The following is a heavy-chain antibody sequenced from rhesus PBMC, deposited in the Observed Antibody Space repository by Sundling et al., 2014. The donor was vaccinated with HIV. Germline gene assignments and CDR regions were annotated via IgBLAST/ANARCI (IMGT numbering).Heavy chain of an antibody. J-gene: IGHJ4*01. Sequence: QVQLVQSGAEIKQPGASVKLSCKASGYTFTNYYIHWVRQAPGQGLEWIGLISPFNGNKAYAQIFQGRVTITTDTSTTTGYMELTSLISEDTAVYYCTRSPGYGNYPLDYWGQGVLVTVSS. V-gene: IGHV1-180*01. CDR1: GYTFTNYY. CDR3: TRSPGYGNYPLDY. CDR2: ISPFNGNK. D-gene: IGHD4-35*01.